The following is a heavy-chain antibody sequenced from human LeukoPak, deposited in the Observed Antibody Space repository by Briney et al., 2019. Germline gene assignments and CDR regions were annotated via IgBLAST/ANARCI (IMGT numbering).Heavy chain of an antibody. CDR2: IYTSGST. CDR3: ARELYYYDSSGYYRFDY. V-gene: IGHV4-4*07. J-gene: IGHJ4*02. D-gene: IGHD3-22*01. CDR1: GGSFSDYD. Sequence: SETLSLTCGVHGGSFSDYDWSWIRQPAGKGLEWIGRIYTSGSTNYNPSLKSRVTMSVDTSKNQFSLKLSSVTAADTAVYYCARELYYYDSSGYYRFDYWGQGTLVTVSS.